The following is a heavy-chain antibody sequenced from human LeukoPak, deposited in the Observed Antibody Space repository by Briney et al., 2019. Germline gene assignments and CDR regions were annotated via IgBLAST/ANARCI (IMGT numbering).Heavy chain of an antibody. V-gene: IGHV3-48*03. J-gene: IGHJ6*03. CDR1: GFTFSNYE. CDR2: ISSSGGTI. D-gene: IGHD2-21*02. CDR3: ARGTTALMDV. Sequence: GGSLRLSCAASGFTFSNYEMHWVRQAPGKGLEWVSYISSSGGTIYYADSVKGRFTISRDNAKNSLYLQMNSLRAEDTAVYYCARGTTALMDVWGKGTTVTVSS.